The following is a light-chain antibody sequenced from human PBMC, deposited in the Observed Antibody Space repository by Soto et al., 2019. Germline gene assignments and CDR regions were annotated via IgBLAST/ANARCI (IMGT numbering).Light chain of an antibody. Sequence: EIVLTQSPGTLSLSPGDRATLSCRSSQTVSSGSLAWYQQKPGQAPRLLIYGTSSRATGIPDRFSGSGSGTDFTLTISSLEPEDFAVYYCQQGSNWPITFGQGTRLEIK. CDR2: GTS. CDR1: QTVSSGS. CDR3: QQGSNWPIT. J-gene: IGKJ5*01. V-gene: IGKV3D-20*02.